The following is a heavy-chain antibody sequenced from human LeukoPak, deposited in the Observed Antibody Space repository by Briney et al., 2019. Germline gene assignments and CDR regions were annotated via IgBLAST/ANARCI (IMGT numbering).Heavy chain of an antibody. Sequence: PSETLSLTCTVSGGSISSDYWSWIRQPPGKGLEWIGYVYYSGITNYNLSLKSRVTISVGTSKNHFSLKLTSVTAADTAVYYCARDPISHPFDYWGQGTLVTVSS. V-gene: IGHV4-59*12. CDR3: ARDPISHPFDY. J-gene: IGHJ4*02. CDR1: GGSISSDY. CDR2: VYYSGIT.